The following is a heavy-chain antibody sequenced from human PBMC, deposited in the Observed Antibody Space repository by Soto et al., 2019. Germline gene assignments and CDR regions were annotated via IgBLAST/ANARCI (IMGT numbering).Heavy chain of an antibody. D-gene: IGHD3-10*01. CDR3: ARGPSIYYYGSGSYRQNWFDP. CDR2: INHSGST. Sequence: SETLSLTCAVYGGSFSGYYWSWIRQPPGKGLEWIGEINHSGSTNYNPSLKSRVTISVDTSKNQFSLKLSSVTAADTAVYYCARGPSIYYYGSGSYRQNWFDPWGQGTLVTVSS. V-gene: IGHV4-34*01. J-gene: IGHJ5*02. CDR1: GGSFSGYY.